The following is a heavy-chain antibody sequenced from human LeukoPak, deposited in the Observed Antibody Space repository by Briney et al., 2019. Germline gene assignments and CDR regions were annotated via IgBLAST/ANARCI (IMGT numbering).Heavy chain of an antibody. V-gene: IGHV1-69*05. Sequence: ASVKVSCKASGGTFGTYAVNWVRQAPGQGLEWMGGIITVFGTPKYTQKFQGRLTITTDDPTGTAYMELTGLTSDDTAVYYCARGDYAPVPADRYFDLWGRGTLVTVSS. CDR3: ARGDYAPVPADRYFDL. CDR2: IITVFGTP. CDR1: GGTFGTYA. D-gene: IGHD3-16*01. J-gene: IGHJ2*01.